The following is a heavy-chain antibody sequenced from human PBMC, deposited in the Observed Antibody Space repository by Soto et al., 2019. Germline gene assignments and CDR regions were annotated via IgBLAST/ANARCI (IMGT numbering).Heavy chain of an antibody. D-gene: IGHD6-13*01. J-gene: IGHJ4*02. CDR1: GGSFSGYY. CDR3: ARLRGYSSSWYSDY. V-gene: IGHV4-34*01. CDR2: INHSGST. Sequence: QVQLQQWGAGLLKPSETLSLTCAVYGGSFSGYYWSWIRQPPGKGLEWIGEINHSGSTNYNPSLKSRVTISVDTSKNQFSLKLSSVTAADTAVYYCARLRGYSSSWYSDYWGQGTLVTVSS.